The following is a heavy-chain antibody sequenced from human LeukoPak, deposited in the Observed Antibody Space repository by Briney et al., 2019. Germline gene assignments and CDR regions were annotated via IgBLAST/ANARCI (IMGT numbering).Heavy chain of an antibody. D-gene: IGHD3-22*01. CDR2: FDPEDGET. CDR1: GYTLTELS. CDR3: ATNSGDSSGYYNWFDP. V-gene: IGHV1-24*01. Sequence: ASVKVSCKVSGYTLTELSMHWVRQAPGKGLEWMGGFDPEDGETIYAQKFQGRVTMTEDTSTDTAYMELSSLRSEDTAVYYCATNSGDSSGYYNWFDPWGQGTLVTVSS. J-gene: IGHJ5*02.